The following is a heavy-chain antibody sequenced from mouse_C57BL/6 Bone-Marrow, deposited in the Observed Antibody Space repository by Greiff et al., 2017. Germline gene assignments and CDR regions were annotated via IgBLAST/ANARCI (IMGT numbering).Heavy chain of an antibody. CDR2: IDPENGDT. Sequence: EVKVVESGAELVRPGASVKLSCTASGFNIKDDYMHWVKQRPEQGLEWIGWIDPENGDTEYASKFQGKATITADTSSNTAYLQLSSLTSEDTAVYYCTDSYYYGSADYWGQGTTLTVSS. V-gene: IGHV14-4*01. CDR1: GFNIKDDY. CDR3: TDSYYYGSADY. J-gene: IGHJ2*01. D-gene: IGHD1-1*01.